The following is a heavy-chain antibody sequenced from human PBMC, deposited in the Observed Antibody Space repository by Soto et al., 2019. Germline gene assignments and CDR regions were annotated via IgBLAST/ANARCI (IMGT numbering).Heavy chain of an antibody. Sequence: ASVKVSCKASGYTFTSYGISWVRQAPGQGLEWMGWISAYNGNTNYPQKFQGRVTMTTDTSTSTAYMELSSLRSEDTAVYYCARDIMAAAPDYWGQGTLVTVSS. D-gene: IGHD6-13*01. V-gene: IGHV1-18*01. J-gene: IGHJ4*02. CDR1: GYTFTSYG. CDR2: ISAYNGNT. CDR3: ARDIMAAAPDY.